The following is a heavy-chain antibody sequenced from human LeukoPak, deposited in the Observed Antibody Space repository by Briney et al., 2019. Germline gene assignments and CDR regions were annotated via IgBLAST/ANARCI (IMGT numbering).Heavy chain of an antibody. J-gene: IGHJ3*02. D-gene: IGHD2-2*03. CDR2: ISPYNGNT. Sequence: ASVKVSCKASGYTFTNYVLSWVRQAPGQGLEWMGWISPYNGNTNYAQKLQARVTMTTDTSTSTAFMELTSLNSDDTAVYFCARDLDIVVVPAAHHAFDIWGQGTMVTVSS. CDR1: GYTFTNYV. V-gene: IGHV1-18*01. CDR3: ARDLDIVVVPAAHHAFDI.